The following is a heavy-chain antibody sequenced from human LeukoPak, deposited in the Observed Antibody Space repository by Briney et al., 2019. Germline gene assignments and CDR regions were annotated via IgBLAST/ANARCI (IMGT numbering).Heavy chain of an antibody. CDR2: ISYIGST. Sequence: SETLSLTCTVTGASIRSYYWNWIRQPPGKGLEWIGYISYIGSTNYNPSLKSRVTISVDTSKNQFSLKLRSVTAADTAVYYCARDRDGGTYYFDSWGQGTLVTVSS. V-gene: IGHV4-59*01. CDR3: ARDRDGGTYYFDS. J-gene: IGHJ4*02. D-gene: IGHD4-17*01. CDR1: GASIRSYY.